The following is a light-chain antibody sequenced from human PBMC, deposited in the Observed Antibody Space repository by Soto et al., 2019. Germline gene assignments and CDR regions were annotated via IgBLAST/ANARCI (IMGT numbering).Light chain of an antibody. CDR2: DAS. CDR1: QSVSSY. V-gene: IGKV3-11*01. J-gene: IGKJ4*01. Sequence: EIVLTQSPATLSLSPGERVTLSCRASQSVSSYLAWYQQKPGQAPRLLIYDASNRATGIPARFSGSGSGTDFTLTISSLESEDFAVYYCQQRSNWLTFGGGTKVEIK. CDR3: QQRSNWLT.